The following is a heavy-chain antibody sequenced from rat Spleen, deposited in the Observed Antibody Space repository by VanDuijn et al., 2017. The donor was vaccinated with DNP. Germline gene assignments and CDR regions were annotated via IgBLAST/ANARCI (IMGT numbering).Heavy chain of an antibody. D-gene: IGHD1-11*01. V-gene: IGHV5-20*01. CDR1: GFTFSYYG. CDR2: ISSSGGST. Sequence: EVQLVESGGGLVQPGRSLKLSCAASGFTFSYYGMAWVRQAPKKGLEWVASISSSGGSTSYRDSVKGRFTISRDYAKTSLYLQMDSLWSEDTATYYCTTDFERGYWGQGVMVTVSS. J-gene: IGHJ2*01. CDR3: TTDFERGY.